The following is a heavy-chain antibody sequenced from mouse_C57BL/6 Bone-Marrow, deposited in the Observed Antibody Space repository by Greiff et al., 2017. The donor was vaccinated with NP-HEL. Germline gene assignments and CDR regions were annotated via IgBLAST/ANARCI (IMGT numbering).Heavy chain of an antibody. CDR3: ARFYYGSSFAY. Sequence: VKLQESGAELVRPGTSVKMSCKASGYTFTNYWIGWAKQRPGHGLAWIGDIYPGGGYTNYTEKFKGKATLTADKSSSTAYMQFSSLTSEDSAIYYCARFYYGSSFAYWGQGTLVTVSA. V-gene: IGHV1-63*01. D-gene: IGHD1-1*01. CDR1: GYTFTNYW. J-gene: IGHJ3*01. CDR2: IYPGGGYT.